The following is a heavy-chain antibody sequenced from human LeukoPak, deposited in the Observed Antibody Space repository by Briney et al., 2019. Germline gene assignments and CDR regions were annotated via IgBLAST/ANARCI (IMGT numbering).Heavy chain of an antibody. CDR2: IYYSGST. V-gene: IGHV4-39*01. CDR1: GGFISSSSYY. J-gene: IGHJ4*02. D-gene: IGHD6-6*01. Sequence: SETLSLTCTVSGGFISSSSYYWGWIRQPPGKGLEWIGSIYYSGSTYYNPSLKSRVTISVDTSKNQFSLKLSSVTAADTAVYYCARHPSEYSSSSYWGQGTLVTVSS. CDR3: ARHPSEYSSSSY.